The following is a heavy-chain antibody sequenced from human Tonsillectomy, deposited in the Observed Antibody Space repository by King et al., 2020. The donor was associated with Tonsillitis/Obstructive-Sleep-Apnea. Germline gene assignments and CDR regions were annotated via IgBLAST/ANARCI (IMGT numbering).Heavy chain of an antibody. CDR2: IYYSGST. D-gene: IGHD3-22*01. Sequence: VQLQESGPGLVKPSQTLSLTCTVSGGSINSGDYYWTWIRQHPGKGLEWIGYIYYSGSTYYNPSLKSRVTISIDTSKNQFSLKLSSVTAADTAEYYCAREGTIVVVHPHAFDIWGQGTMVTVSP. V-gene: IGHV4-31*03. CDR1: GGSINSGDYY. CDR3: AREGTIVVVHPHAFDI. J-gene: IGHJ3*02.